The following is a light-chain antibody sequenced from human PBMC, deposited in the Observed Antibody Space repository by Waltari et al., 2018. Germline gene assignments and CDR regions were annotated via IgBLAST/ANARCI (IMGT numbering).Light chain of an antibody. V-gene: IGKV2-28*01. Sequence: DIVMTQSPLSLSVTPGEPASVSCRSSQSLLHSNGRSGLDWYLQKPGQSPQLLIYLGSYRASGVPDRFSGSGSGTDFTLKICRVEAEDVGVYYCMQSLQSPWTFGQGTKVEIK. J-gene: IGKJ1*01. CDR1: QSLLHSNGRSG. CDR3: MQSLQSPWT. CDR2: LGS.